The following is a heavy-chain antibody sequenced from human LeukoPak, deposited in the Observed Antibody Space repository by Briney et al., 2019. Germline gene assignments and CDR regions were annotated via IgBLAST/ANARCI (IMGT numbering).Heavy chain of an antibody. CDR3: ARDAGNSGYGCDL. D-gene: IGHD5-12*01. Sequence: GSLILSCTASGFTFSDYAMSWVRQAPGKGLEWVSSISGSGGSTHYADSVQGRFTISRDHARNSLYLQMNNLRGEDTAIYYCARDAGNSGYGCDLWGQGTLVTVSS. V-gene: IGHV3-23*01. CDR2: ISGSGGST. CDR1: GFTFSDYA. J-gene: IGHJ5*02.